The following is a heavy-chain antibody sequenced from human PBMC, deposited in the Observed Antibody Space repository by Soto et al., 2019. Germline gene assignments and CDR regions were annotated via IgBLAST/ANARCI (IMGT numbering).Heavy chain of an antibody. CDR2: MNPNSGNT. J-gene: IGHJ6*02. Sequence: ASVKVSCKASGYTFTSYDINWVRQATGQGLEWMGWMNPNSGNTGYAQKFQGRVTMARNTSISTAYMELSSLRSEDTAVYYCARMWELGYYYYGMDVWGQGTTVTVSS. CDR3: ARMWELGYYYYGMDV. V-gene: IGHV1-8*01. D-gene: IGHD1-26*01. CDR1: GYTFTSYD.